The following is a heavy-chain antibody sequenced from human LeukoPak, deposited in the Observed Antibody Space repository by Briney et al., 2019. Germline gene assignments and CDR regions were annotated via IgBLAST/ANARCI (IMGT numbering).Heavy chain of an antibody. CDR1: GFTFSSYA. D-gene: IGHD3-10*01. CDR2: ISYDGSIK. Sequence: GGSLRLSCAASGFTFSSYAMHWVRQAPGKGLEWVAVISYDGSIKYYADSVKGRFTISRDNSKNTLYLQMNSLRAEDTAVYYCARDRGQATNYYYYYMDVWGKGTTVTVSS. V-gene: IGHV3-30*04. CDR3: ARDRGQATNYYYYYMDV. J-gene: IGHJ6*03.